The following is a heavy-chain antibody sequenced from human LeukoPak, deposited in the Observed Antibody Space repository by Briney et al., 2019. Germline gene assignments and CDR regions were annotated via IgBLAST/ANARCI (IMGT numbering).Heavy chain of an antibody. Sequence: SETLSLTCTVSGGSISSYYWSWIRQPAGKGLEWIGRIYTSGSTNYNPSLKSRVTMSVDTSKNQFSLKLSSVTAADTAVYYCARVASRWYKKYYFDYWGQGTLVTVSS. CDR1: GGSISSYY. CDR2: IYTSGST. V-gene: IGHV4-4*07. CDR3: ARVASRWYKKYYFDY. J-gene: IGHJ4*02. D-gene: IGHD6-13*01.